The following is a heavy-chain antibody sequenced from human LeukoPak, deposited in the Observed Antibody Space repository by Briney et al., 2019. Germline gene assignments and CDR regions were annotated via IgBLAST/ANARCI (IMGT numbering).Heavy chain of an antibody. CDR2: IRYDGSNK. CDR1: GFAFSSYG. J-gene: IGHJ4*02. D-gene: IGHD3-10*01. CDR3: AKALHGSGLNLFDY. Sequence: GGSLRLSCAASGFAFSSYGMHWVRQAPGRGLEWVAFIRYDGSNKYYADSVKGRFTISRDNSKNTLYLQMNSLRAEDTAVYYCAKALHGSGLNLFDYWGQGTLVTVSS. V-gene: IGHV3-30*02.